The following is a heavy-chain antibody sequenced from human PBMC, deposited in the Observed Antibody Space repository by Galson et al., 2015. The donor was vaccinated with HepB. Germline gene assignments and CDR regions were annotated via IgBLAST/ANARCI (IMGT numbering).Heavy chain of an antibody. J-gene: IGHJ4*02. CDR2: IRSKAYSYAT. Sequence: SLRLSCAGSGFTFSGSAIHWVRQTSGKGLEWVGRIRSKAYSYATAYAASLKGRFTISRDDSKNTAYLHMKSLKTEDTAVYYCTRLADFSGYSSTWGQGTLVTVSS. V-gene: IGHV3-73*01. CDR1: GFTFSGSA. D-gene: IGHD6-13*01. CDR3: TRLADFSGYSST.